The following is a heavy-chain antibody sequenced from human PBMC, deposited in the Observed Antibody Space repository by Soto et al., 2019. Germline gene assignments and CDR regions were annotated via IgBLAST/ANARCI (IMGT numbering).Heavy chain of an antibody. CDR3: ARWSIAARHDY. CDR2: IYYSGST. D-gene: IGHD6-6*01. J-gene: IGHJ4*02. CDR1: GGSISSGGYY. Sequence: SETLSLTCTVSGGSISSGGYYWSWIRQHPGKGLEWIGYIYYSGSTYYNPSLKSRATISVDTSKNQFSLKLSSVTAADTAVYYCARWSIAARHDYWGQGTLVTVSS. V-gene: IGHV4-31*03.